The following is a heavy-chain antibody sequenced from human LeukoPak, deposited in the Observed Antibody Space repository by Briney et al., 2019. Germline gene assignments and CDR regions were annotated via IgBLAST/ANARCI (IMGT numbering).Heavy chain of an antibody. D-gene: IGHD5/OR15-5a*01. Sequence: GGSLRLSCAASGFTFSSYAMSWVRQAPGKGLEWVSSISESGGSTFYADSVKGRFAISRDNSKNTLYLQMNNLRAEDTAVYYCAKSKRGSVYDAVDCWGQGTLVTVSS. CDR1: GFTFSSYA. CDR2: ISESGGST. CDR3: AKSKRGSVYDAVDC. V-gene: IGHV3-23*01. J-gene: IGHJ4*02.